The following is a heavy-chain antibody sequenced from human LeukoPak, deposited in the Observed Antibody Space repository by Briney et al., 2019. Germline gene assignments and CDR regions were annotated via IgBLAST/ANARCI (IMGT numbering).Heavy chain of an antibody. V-gene: IGHV3-15*01. CDR1: GFTFSNAW. CDR3: TTDTPTQPPVPESDWFDP. J-gene: IGHJ5*02. Sequence: SGGSLRLSCAASGFTFSNAWMSWVRQAPGKGLEWVGRIKSKTDGRTTDYAAPVKGRFTISRDDSKNTLYLQMNSLKTEDTAVYYCTTDTPTQPPVPESDWFDPWGQGTLVTVSS. CDR2: IKSKTDGRTT.